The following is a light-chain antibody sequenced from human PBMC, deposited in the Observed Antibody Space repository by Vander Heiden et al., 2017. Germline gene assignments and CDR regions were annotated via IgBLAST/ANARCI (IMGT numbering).Light chain of an antibody. CDR1: QSVLYSSNNKNY. CDR2: WAS. V-gene: IGKV4-1*01. Sequence: DIVMTQSPDSLAVSLGERATINCKSSQSVLYSSNNKNYLAWYQQKPGQPPKLHIYWASTRESGVPDRFSGSGSGTDFTLTISSLQAADVAVYYCQQYYSTPYTFGQGTKLEIK. J-gene: IGKJ2*01. CDR3: QQYYSTPYT.